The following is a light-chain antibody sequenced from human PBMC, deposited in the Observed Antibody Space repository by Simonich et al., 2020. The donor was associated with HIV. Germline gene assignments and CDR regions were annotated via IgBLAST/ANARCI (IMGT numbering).Light chain of an antibody. J-gene: IGLJ3*02. CDR2: QHR. Sequence: SYELTQPPSVSVSPGQTASITCSGDKLRNKYASWYQQKAGQSPVLVIYQHRKRPSGIPERFSGPKSGNTATLTISGTQAMDEADYYCQAWVSGTSWVFGGGTKLTVL. V-gene: IGLV3-1*01. CDR1: KLRNKY. CDR3: QAWVSGTSWV.